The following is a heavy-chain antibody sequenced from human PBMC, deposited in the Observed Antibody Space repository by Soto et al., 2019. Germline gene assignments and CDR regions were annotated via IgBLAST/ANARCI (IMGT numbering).Heavy chain of an antibody. V-gene: IGHV3-64D*06. CDR2: IRCDGDST. J-gene: IGHJ4*02. Sequence: GGSLRLSCSASGDTLESCAAHWVRQAPGKGLEYGSGIRCDGDSTHYAHSVNGRFTISRENSKNTLYLQMDSLRIDDTAEYFCVASGTFRLPIFDHWGQGA. CDR1: GDTLESCA. D-gene: IGHD3-9*01. CDR3: VASGTFRLPIFDH.